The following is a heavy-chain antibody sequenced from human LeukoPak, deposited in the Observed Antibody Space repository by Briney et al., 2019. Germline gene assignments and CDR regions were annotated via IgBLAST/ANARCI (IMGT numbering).Heavy chain of an antibody. V-gene: IGHV3-11*03. J-gene: IGHJ5*02. Sequence: GGSLRLSCAASGFTFSDYYMSWIRQAPGKGTEWVSYIGSSGSYTNYADSVKGRFTISRDNARNSLYLQMNSLRAEDTAVYYCAKSYYGSGGFAYFDPWGQGTLVTVSS. D-gene: IGHD3-10*01. CDR1: GFTFSDYY. CDR3: AKSYYGSGGFAYFDP. CDR2: IGSSGSYT.